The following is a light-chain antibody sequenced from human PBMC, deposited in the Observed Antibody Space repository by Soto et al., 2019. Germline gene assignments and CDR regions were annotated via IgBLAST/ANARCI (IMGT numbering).Light chain of an antibody. V-gene: IGKV3-15*01. CDR2: GAS. J-gene: IGKJ1*01. CDR3: QQYNNWPPWT. CDR1: ESVYSS. Sequence: ETVMAQSPATLSVSPGGRGTLSCRASESVYSSLAWYQQKPDQAPRLLIYGASTRATGIPARFSGSGSGTELTVTISRLQSEDFAVYYCQQYNNWPPWTFGQGTKVDIK.